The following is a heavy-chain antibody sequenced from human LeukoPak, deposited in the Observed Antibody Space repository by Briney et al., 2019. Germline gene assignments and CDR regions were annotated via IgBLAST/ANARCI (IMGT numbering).Heavy chain of an antibody. D-gene: IGHD6-19*01. CDR2: INPNSGGT. V-gene: IGHV1-2*02. Sequence: ASVKVSCKASGYTFTGYYTHWVRQAPGQGLEWMGWINPNSGGTNYAQKFQGRVTMTRDTSISTAYMELSRLRSDDTAVYYCARALYSSGLVGFDPWGQGTLVTVSS. J-gene: IGHJ5*02. CDR3: ARALYSSGLVGFDP. CDR1: GYTFTGYY.